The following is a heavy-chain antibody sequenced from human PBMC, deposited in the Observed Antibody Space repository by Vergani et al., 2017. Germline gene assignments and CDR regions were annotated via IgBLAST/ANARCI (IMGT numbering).Heavy chain of an antibody. Sequence: QVQLQQWGAGLLKPSETLSLTFAVYGGSFSGYYWSWIRQPPGKGLEWIGEINHSGSTNYNPSLKSRVTISVDTSKNQFSLKLSSVTAADTAVYYCARGPGVVVVAATRGGFDYWGQGILVTVSS. V-gene: IGHV4-34*01. D-gene: IGHD2-15*01. CDR1: GGSFSGYY. CDR3: ARGPGVVVVAATRGGFDY. J-gene: IGHJ4*02. CDR2: INHSGST.